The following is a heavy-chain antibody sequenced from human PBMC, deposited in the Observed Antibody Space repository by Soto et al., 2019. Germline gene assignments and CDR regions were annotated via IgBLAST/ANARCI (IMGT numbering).Heavy chain of an antibody. V-gene: IGHV4-39*02. Sequence: PSETLSLTCTVSGGSISSSSYYWGWLRQPPGKGLEWIGSIYYSGSTYYNPSLKSRVTISVDTSKNQFSLKLSSVTAADTAVYYCARDNSYCYKGVSGPVGYWGQGTLVTVSS. CDR2: IYYSGST. J-gene: IGHJ4*02. CDR3: ARDNSYCYKGVSGPVGY. D-gene: IGHD5-18*01. CDR1: GGSISSSSYY.